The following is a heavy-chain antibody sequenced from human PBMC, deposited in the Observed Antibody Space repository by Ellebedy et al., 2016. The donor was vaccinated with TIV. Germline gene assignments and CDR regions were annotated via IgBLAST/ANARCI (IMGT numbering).Heavy chain of an antibody. J-gene: IGHJ4*02. V-gene: IGHV3-53*01. CDR2: IYSGGST. CDR3: ARTPYNWNGYDY. Sequence: GGSLRLXXAASGFTVSSNYMSWVRQAPGKGLEWVSVIYSGGSTYYADSVKGRFTISRDNSKNTLYLQMNSLRAEDTAVYYCARTPYNWNGYDYWGQGTLVTVSS. CDR1: GFTVSSNY. D-gene: IGHD1-1*01.